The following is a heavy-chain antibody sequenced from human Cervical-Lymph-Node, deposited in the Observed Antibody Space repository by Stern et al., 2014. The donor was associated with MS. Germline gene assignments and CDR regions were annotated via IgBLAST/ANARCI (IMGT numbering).Heavy chain of an antibody. D-gene: IGHD6-19*01. V-gene: IGHV4-38-2*02. CDR1: GYSISSGYY. CDR3: ARICSGWYCAAFDI. CDR2: IYHSGST. J-gene: IGHJ3*02. Sequence: QVQLQESGPGLVKPSETLSLTCTVSGYSISSGYYWGWIRQPPGKGLEWIGSIYHSGSTYYNPSLQSRVTISVDTPKKQLSLKLSSVPAADTAVYYCARICSGWYCAAFDIWGQGTMVTVSS.